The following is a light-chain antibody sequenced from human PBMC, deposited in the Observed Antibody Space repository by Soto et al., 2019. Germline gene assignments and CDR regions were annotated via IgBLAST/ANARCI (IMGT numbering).Light chain of an antibody. CDR2: GAS. Sequence: DIQMTQSPSSVSASVGVRVTITCRASQGISSWLAWYQQKPGEAPKLLIYGASNLQSGVPSRFGGSGSGTDFTLTISSLQPEDFATYYCQQATRFPVSFGGGTKVEIK. CDR1: QGISSW. CDR3: QQATRFPVS. V-gene: IGKV1-12*01. J-gene: IGKJ4*01.